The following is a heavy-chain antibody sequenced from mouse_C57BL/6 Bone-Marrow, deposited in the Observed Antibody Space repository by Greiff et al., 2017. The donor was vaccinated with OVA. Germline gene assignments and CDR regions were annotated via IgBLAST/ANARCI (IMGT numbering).Heavy chain of an antibody. D-gene: IGHD3-3*01. CDR1: GYTFTSYW. CDR3: AGGEGPFAY. J-gene: IGHJ3*01. Sequence: QVQLQQPGAELVRPGSSVKLSCKASGYTFTSYWMHWVKQRPIQGLEWIGNIDPSDSETHYNQKFKDKDTLTVDKSSSTAYLQLSSLTSEDSAVYYCAGGEGPFAYWGQGTLVTVSA. CDR2: IDPSDSET. V-gene: IGHV1-52*01.